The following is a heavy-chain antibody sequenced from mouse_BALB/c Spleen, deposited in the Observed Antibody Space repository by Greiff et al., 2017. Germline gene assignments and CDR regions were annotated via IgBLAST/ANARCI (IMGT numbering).Heavy chain of an antibody. J-gene: IGHJ2*01. Sequence: EVKVVESGGGLVQPGGSMKLSCVASGFTFSNYWMNWVRQSPEKGLEWVAEIRLKSNNYATHYAESVKGRFTISRDDSKSSVYLQMNNLRAEDTGIYDCTLGYYYGSVDYWGQGTTLTVSS. CDR1: GFTFSNYW. V-gene: IGHV6-6*02. D-gene: IGHD1-1*01. CDR2: IRLKSNNYAT. CDR3: TLGYYYGSVDY.